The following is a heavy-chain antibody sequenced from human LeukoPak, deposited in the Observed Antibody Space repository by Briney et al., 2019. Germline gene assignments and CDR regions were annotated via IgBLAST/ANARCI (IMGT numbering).Heavy chain of an antibody. D-gene: IGHD6-19*01. CDR1: GFTFGDYA. CDR2: IRSKAYGETT. Sequence: GGSLRLSCAASGFTFGDYAMSWVRQAPGKGLERVGFIRSKAYGETTEYDASVKGRFTISRDDSKSIAYMQMNNLKTGDTAVYYCTRAVSGWTGYFDYWGQGTLVTVSS. J-gene: IGHJ4*02. V-gene: IGHV3-49*04. CDR3: TRAVSGWTGYFDY.